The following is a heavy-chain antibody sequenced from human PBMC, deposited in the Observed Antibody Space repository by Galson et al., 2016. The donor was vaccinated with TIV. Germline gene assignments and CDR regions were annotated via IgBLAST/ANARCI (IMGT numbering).Heavy chain of an antibody. CDR1: GFTFSNVW. Sequence: SLRLSCAASGFTFSNVWMNWFRQAPGMGLEWVGRIKNKIDGGTTDYGAPVKGRFTISRDDSRSTVYLQMNSLNSEDTGVYNCATWDYHDNWFHPWGQGTLVTVSS. CDR3: ATWDYHDNWFHP. D-gene: IGHD1-7*01. V-gene: IGHV3-15*01. CDR2: IKNKIDGGTT. J-gene: IGHJ5*02.